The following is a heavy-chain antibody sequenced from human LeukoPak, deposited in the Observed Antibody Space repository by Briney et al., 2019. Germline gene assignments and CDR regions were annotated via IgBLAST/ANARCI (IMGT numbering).Heavy chain of an antibody. V-gene: IGHV1-69*05. Sequence: SVKVSCKASGGTFSSYAISWVRQAPGQGLEWMGGIIPISGTANYAQKFQGRVTITTDESTSTAYMELSSLRSEDTAVYYCARELDYYDFWSGSSNWFDPWGQGTLVTVSS. J-gene: IGHJ5*02. CDR3: ARELDYYDFWSGSSNWFDP. CDR2: IIPISGTA. D-gene: IGHD3-3*01. CDR1: GGTFSSYA.